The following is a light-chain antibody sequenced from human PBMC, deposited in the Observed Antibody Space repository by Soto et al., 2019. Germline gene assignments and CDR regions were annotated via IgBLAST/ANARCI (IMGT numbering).Light chain of an antibody. CDR1: SSDVGTFNL. CDR2: EGT. J-gene: IGLJ1*01. V-gene: IGLV2-23*01. Sequence: QSVLTQPVSVSGFLGQSITMSCTGSSSDVGTFNLVSWFQQHPGKAPKLLIFEGTKRPSGVSDRFSGSKSGNTASLTISGLQAEDEADYHCCSYAGTRTSWVFGTGTKVTVL. CDR3: CSYAGTRTSWV.